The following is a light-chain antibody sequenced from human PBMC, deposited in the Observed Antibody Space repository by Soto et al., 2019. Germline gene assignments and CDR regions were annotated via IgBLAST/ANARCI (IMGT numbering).Light chain of an antibody. CDR1: QSVLYSSNNKNY. Sequence: DIVMTQSPDSLAVSLGERATINCKSSQSVLYSSNNKNYLAWYQQKPGQPPKLLIYWASTRESGVPDRFSGSGSGTDFTLTISSLQDEDVAVYYCQKYYSTPYTFGQGTKLEIK. J-gene: IGKJ2*01. CDR3: QKYYSTPYT. V-gene: IGKV4-1*01. CDR2: WAS.